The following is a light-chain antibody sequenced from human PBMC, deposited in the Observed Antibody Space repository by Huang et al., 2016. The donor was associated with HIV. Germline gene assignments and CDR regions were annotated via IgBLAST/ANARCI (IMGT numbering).Light chain of an antibody. CDR1: RSISSGY. CDR2: STS. J-gene: IGKJ3*01. V-gene: IGKV3-20*01. CDR3: QQYGSSIFT. Sequence: EIVLTQSPGTLSLSPGERATLSCRASRSISSGYLAWYQQKPGQAPRLLMYSTSRRATDIPDRFSGGGSGTEFTLTISRLEPEDFAVYYCQQYGSSIFTFGPGTKVDDK.